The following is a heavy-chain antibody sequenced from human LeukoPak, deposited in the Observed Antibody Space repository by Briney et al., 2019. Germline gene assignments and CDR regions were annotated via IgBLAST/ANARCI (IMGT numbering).Heavy chain of an antibody. D-gene: IGHD5/OR15-5a*01. J-gene: IGHJ4*02. CDR2: ISGSGGST. V-gene: IGHV3-23*01. CDR1: GFTFSSYA. CDR3: AKDRRRESVSNFDY. Sequence: GGSLRLSCAASGFTFSSYAMSWVRQAPGKGLEWVSAISGSGGSTYYADSVKGRFTISRDNSKNTPYLQMNSLRAEDTAVYYCAKDRRRESVSNFDYWGQGTLVTVSS.